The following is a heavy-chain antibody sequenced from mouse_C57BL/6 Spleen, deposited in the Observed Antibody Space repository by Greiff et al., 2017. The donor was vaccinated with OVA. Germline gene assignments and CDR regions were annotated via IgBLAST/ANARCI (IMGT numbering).Heavy chain of an antibody. J-gene: IGHJ3*01. Sequence: QVQLQQPGAELVKPGASVKMSCKASGYTFTSYWITWVKQRPAQGLEWIGDIYPGSGSTNYNEKFKSKATLTVDTSSSTAYMQLSSLTSEDSAVYYCARVYYDYDGFAYWGQGTLVTVSA. CDR2: IYPGSGST. CDR1: GYTFTSYW. D-gene: IGHD2-4*01. CDR3: ARVYYDYDGFAY. V-gene: IGHV1-55*01.